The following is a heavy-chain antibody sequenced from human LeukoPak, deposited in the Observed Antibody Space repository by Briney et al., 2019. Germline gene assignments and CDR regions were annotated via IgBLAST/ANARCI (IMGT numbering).Heavy chain of an antibody. CDR2: IYHSGST. V-gene: IGHV4-4*02. CDR3: ASAMTTVTSYYMDV. D-gene: IGHD4-17*01. Sequence: SGTLSLTCAVSGGSISSSNWWSWVRQPPGKGLEWIGEIYHSGSTNYNPSLKSRVTISVDKSKNQFSLKLSSVTAADTTVYYCASAMTTVTSYYMDVWGKGTTVTVSS. CDR1: GGSISSSNW. J-gene: IGHJ6*03.